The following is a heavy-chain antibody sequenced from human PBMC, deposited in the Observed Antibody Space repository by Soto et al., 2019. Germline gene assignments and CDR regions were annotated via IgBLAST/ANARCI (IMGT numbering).Heavy chain of an antibody. CDR3: ARALLEDIVVVVAATPGAFDI. D-gene: IGHD2-15*01. V-gene: IGHV4-30-4*01. Sequence: SETLSRTCTVSGGSISSGDYYWSWIRQPPGKGLEWIGYIYYSGSTYYNPSLKSRVTISVDTSKNQFSLKLSSVTAADTAVYYCARALLEDIVVVVAATPGAFDIWGQGTMVTVSS. J-gene: IGHJ3*02. CDR1: GGSISSGDYY. CDR2: IYYSGST.